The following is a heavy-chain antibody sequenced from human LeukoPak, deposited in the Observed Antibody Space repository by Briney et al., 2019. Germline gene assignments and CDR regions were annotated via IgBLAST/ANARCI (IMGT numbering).Heavy chain of an antibody. D-gene: IGHD6-19*01. CDR1: GYTFTSYG. CDR3: ARGYSIAVAYHY. V-gene: IGHV1-18*01. Sequence: ASVKVSCKASGYTFTSYGISWVRQAPGQGLEWMGWISAYNGNTNYAQKLQGRVTMTTDTSTSTAYMELSSLRSEDTAVYYCARGYSIAVAYHYWGQGTLVTVSS. CDR2: ISAYNGNT. J-gene: IGHJ4*02.